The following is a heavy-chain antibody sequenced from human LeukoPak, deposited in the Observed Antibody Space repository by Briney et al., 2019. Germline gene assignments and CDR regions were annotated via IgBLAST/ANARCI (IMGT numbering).Heavy chain of an antibody. CDR3: AKDGQRPKDAFDI. J-gene: IGHJ3*02. CDR2: IRYDGSNK. CDR1: GFTFSSYG. D-gene: IGHD6-25*01. Sequence: GGSLRLSCAASGFTFSSYGMHWVRQAPGKGPEWVAFIRYDGSNKYYADSVKGRFTISRDNSKNTLYLQMNSLRAEDTAVYYCAKDGQRPKDAFDIWGQGTMVTVSS. V-gene: IGHV3-30*02.